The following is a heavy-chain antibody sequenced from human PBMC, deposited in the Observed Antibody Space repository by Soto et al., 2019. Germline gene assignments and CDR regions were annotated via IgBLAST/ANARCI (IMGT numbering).Heavy chain of an antibody. CDR3: ARDLPRGYCSSTSCHYYYGMDV. J-gene: IGHJ6*02. Sequence: ASVKVSCKASGYTFTSYGISWVRQAPGQGLEWMGWISAYNGNTNYAQKFQGRVTITADESTSTAYMELSSLRSEDTAVYYCARDLPRGYCSSTSCHYYYGMDVWGQGTTVTVSS. D-gene: IGHD2-2*01. V-gene: IGHV1-18*04. CDR2: ISAYNGNT. CDR1: GYTFTSYG.